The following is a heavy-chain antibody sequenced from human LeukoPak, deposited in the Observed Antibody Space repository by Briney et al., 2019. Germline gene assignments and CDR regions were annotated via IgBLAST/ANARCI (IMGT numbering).Heavy chain of an antibody. CDR3: AKYDGSGWYGENY. CDR1: GFTFSSYA. V-gene: IGHV3-30*18. CDR2: ISYDGSNK. Sequence: GGSLRLSCAASGFTFSSYAMHWVRQAPGKGLEWVAVISYDGSNKYYADSVKGRFTISRDNSKNTLYLQMNSLRAEDMAVYYCAKYDGSGWYGENYWGQGTLVTVSS. D-gene: IGHD6-19*01. J-gene: IGHJ4*02.